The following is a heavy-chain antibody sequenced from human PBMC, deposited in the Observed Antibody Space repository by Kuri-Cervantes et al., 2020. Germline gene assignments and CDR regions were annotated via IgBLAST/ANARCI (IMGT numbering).Heavy chain of an antibody. J-gene: IGHJ4*02. CDR1: GFTFGSYA. D-gene: IGHD3-9*01. CDR2: ISYDGSNK. V-gene: IGHV3-30-3*01. CDR3: ARGRTWYYDILTGYLFDY. Sequence: GGSLRLSCAASGFTFGSYAMHWVRQAPGKGLEWVAVISYDGSNKYYADSVKGRFTISRDNSKNTLYLQMNSLRAEDTAVYYCARGRTWYYDILTGYLFDYWGQGTLVTVSS.